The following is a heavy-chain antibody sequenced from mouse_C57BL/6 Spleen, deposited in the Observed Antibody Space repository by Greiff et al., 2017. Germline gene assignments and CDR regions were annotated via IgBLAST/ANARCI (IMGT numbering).Heavy chain of an antibody. CDR1: GFTFSSYA. CDR3: TRDHYGTWFAY. D-gene: IGHD1-1*01. Sequence: EVKVVESGEGLVKPGGSLKLSCAASGFTFSSYAMSWVRQTPEKRLEWVAYISSGGDYIYYADTVKGRFTISRDNARNTLYLQMSSLKSEDTAMYYCTRDHYGTWFAYWGQGTLVTVSA. CDR2: ISSGGDYI. V-gene: IGHV5-9-1*02. J-gene: IGHJ3*01.